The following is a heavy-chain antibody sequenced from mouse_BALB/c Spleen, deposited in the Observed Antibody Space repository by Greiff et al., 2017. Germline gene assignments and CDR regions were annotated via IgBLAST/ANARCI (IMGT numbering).Heavy chain of an antibody. Sequence: EVKLEESGGGLVQPGGSLRLSCATSGFTFTDYYMSWVRQPPGKALEWLGFIRNKANGYTTEYSASVKGRFTISRDNSQSILYLQMNTLRAEDSATYYCARRTGYFDYWGQGTTLTVSS. CDR2: IRNKANGYTT. CDR3: ARRTGYFDY. CDR1: GFTFTDYY. J-gene: IGHJ2*01. V-gene: IGHV7-3*02.